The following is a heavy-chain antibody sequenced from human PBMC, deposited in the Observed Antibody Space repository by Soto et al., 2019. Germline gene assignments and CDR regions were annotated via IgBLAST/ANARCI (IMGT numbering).Heavy chain of an antibody. CDR2: IYYSGCSYSGTP. D-gene: IGHD1-1*01. Sequence: QVQLQESGPGLVKPSQTLSLTCNVSGVSISSGDYYWSWIRQSPGKGLEWIGNIYYSGCSYSGTPYYNPPLKSRLTISLDTSKNQFSLKLSSVTAADTAVYFCASRGRCQLLLDYWGQGTLVTVSS. J-gene: IGHJ4*02. CDR1: GVSISSGDYY. CDR3: ASRGRCQLLLDY. V-gene: IGHV4-30-4*01.